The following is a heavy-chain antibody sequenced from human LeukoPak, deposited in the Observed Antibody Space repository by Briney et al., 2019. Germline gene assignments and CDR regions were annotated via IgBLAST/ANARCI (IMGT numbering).Heavy chain of an antibody. CDR1: GFTFRSYG. V-gene: IGHV3-33*01. D-gene: IGHD1-20*01. CDR2: MWFDGSNK. CDR3: ARGDLNWKPVRYAMDV. Sequence: GGSLRLSCVAAGFTFRSYGMQWVSQAPGKGLEWVAGMWFDGSNKNYGDSVKDRSTISRDNSKNTLFLEMNRLRGENTAVYYCARGDLNWKPVRYAMDVWGQGTTVTVSS. J-gene: IGHJ6*02.